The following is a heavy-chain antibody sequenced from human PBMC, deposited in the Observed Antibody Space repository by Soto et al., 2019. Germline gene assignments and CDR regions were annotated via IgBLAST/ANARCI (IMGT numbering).Heavy chain of an antibody. CDR2: ISGDGGNT. CDR1: GFTFNTFA. D-gene: IGHD1-26*01. V-gene: IGHV3-23*01. J-gene: IGHJ4*02. CDR3: AKRGDLGAARGGRFDY. Sequence: EVQLLEAGGGLVQPGGSLRLSCAASGFTFNTFAMNWVRQAPGKGLEWVSTISGDGGNTYYADSVKGRFTISRDNYKNTLYLELSSPSTEDTAVYYCAKRGDLGAARGGRFDYWGQGTLVTVSS.